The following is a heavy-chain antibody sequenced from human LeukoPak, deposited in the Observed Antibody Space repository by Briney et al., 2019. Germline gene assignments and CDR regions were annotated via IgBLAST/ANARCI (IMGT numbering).Heavy chain of an antibody. CDR2: IIPIFGTA. CDR3: ARPSDSSRRINWYFDL. V-gene: IGHV1-69*05. CDR1: GGTFSSYA. Sequence: GSSVKVSCKASGGTFSSYAISWVRQAPGQGLEWMGGIIPIFGTANYAQKFQGRVTITTDESTSTAYMELSSLRSEDTAVYYCARPSDSSRRINWYFDLWGRGTLVTVSS. D-gene: IGHD6-13*01. J-gene: IGHJ2*01.